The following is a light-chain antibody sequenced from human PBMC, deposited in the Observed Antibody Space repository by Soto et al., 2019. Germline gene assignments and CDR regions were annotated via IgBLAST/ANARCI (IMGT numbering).Light chain of an antibody. Sequence: QSALTQPASVSGSPGQSITISCTETSSDVGSYDLVSWYQQRPGKGPKLIIYEGSKRPSGVSDRFSGSKSGNTASLTISGLQTEDEADYYCCSYADVATYVFGGGTKVT. CDR1: SSDVGSYDL. CDR2: EGS. CDR3: CSYADVATYV. J-gene: IGLJ1*01. V-gene: IGLV2-23*01.